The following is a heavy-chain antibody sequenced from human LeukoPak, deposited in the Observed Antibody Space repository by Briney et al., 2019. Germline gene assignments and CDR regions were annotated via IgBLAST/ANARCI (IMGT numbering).Heavy chain of an antibody. CDR3: ARVPQAAGSGSSGARIYYYYYYMDV. D-gene: IGHD3-10*01. CDR1: GFTVSSNY. V-gene: IGHV3-53*01. Sequence: GGSLRLSCAASGFTVSSNYMSWVRQAPGKGLEWVSVIYSGGSTYYADSVKGRFTISRDNSKNTLYLQMNSLRAEDTAVYYCARVPQAAGSGSSGARIYYYYYYMDVWGEGTTVTVSS. CDR2: IYSGGST. J-gene: IGHJ6*03.